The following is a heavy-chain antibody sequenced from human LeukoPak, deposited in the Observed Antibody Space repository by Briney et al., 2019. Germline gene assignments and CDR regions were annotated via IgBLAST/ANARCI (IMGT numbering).Heavy chain of an antibody. V-gene: IGHV1-69*05. Sequence: SVKVSCKASGGTFSSYAISWVRQAPGQGLEWMGGIIPIFGTANYAQKFQDRVTITTDESTSTAYMELSSLRSEDTAVYYCARAQYYYDSSGYYYRGSSDAFDIWGQGTMVTVSS. CDR3: ARAQYYYDSSGYYYRGSSDAFDI. D-gene: IGHD3-22*01. CDR2: IIPIFGTA. CDR1: GGTFSSYA. J-gene: IGHJ3*02.